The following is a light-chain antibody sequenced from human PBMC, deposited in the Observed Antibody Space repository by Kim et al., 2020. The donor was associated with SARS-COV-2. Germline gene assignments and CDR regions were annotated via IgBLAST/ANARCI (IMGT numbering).Light chain of an antibody. Sequence: ETVLTQSPATLSVSPGERATLSCRASQGVDNNFAWYQQKPGQPPRLLIYAASTRATGIPARFSGSGSGTDFTLTISNLQSEDFAVYYCQQFHDWPITFGQGTRLEIK. CDR2: AAS. CDR3: QQFHDWPIT. V-gene: IGKV3-15*01. CDR1: QGVDNN. J-gene: IGKJ5*01.